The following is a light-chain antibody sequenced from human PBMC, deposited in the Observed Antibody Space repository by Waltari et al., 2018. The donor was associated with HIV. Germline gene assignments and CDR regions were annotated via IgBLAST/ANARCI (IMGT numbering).Light chain of an antibody. CDR3: QQDGSSLTWT. CDR1: QRVSSSY. V-gene: IGKV3-20*01. J-gene: IGKJ1*01. CDR2: GAS. Sequence: EIVLTQSPGTLSLSPGERATLSCRASQRVSSSYLAWYQHKPGQAPRLLIYGASSRATGIPDMFSGSGSGTDFTLTISRLEPEDFAVYYCQQDGSSLTWTFGQGTKVEIK.